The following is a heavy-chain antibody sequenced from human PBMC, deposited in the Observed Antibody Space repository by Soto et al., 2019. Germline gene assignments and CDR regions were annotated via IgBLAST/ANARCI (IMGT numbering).Heavy chain of an antibody. CDR3: ATSYGSGYRSFDY. J-gene: IGHJ4*01. CDR2: VNPILSMS. V-gene: IGHV1-69*02. D-gene: IGHD3-10*01. CDR1: GDTFSFYS. Sequence: SVKVSWKASGDTFSFYSINWVRQAPGLGLEWMGRVNPILSMSNYAQRFQGRVTMTADKSTSTAYMELSGLRSEDTAMYYCATSYGSGYRSFDYWG.